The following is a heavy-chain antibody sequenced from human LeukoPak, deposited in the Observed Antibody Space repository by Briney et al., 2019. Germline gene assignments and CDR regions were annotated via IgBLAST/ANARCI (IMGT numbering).Heavy chain of an antibody. Sequence: GGSLRLSCAASGFSFDGYGMHWVRQAPGKGLEWVAGLWYGSDRYYSDSVKGRFTISRDNSKNTLYLQMNSLRAEDTAVYFCARLSSWVFEIWGQGTMVTVSS. CDR3: ARLSSWVFEI. V-gene: IGHV3-33*08. J-gene: IGHJ3*02. CDR2: LWYGSDR. D-gene: IGHD3-16*01. CDR1: GFSFDGYG.